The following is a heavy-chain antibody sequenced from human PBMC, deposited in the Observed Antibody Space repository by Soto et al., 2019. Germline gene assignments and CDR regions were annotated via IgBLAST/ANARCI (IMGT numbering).Heavy chain of an antibody. CDR3: ARAESGYYYGSGSYYKFDY. V-gene: IGHV4-59*01. CDR2: IYYSGST. J-gene: IGHJ4*02. Sequence: QVQLQESGPGLVKPSETLSLTCTVSGGSISSYYWSWIRQPPGKGLEWIGYIYYSGSTNYNPSLKSRVTISVDTSKNQFSLKLSSVTAADTAVYYCARAESGYYYGSGSYYKFDYWGQGTLVTVSS. CDR1: GGSISSYY. D-gene: IGHD3-10*01.